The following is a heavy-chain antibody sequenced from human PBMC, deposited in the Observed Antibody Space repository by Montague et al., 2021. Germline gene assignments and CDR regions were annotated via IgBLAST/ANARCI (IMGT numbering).Heavy chain of an antibody. J-gene: IGHJ5*02. CDR3: ARVDCDGDCYTFDP. Sequence: SETLSLTCTVSGASITSSPYYWGWIRQPPGKGLEWIGSIYYSANTYYNPSLKSRLSISVDTTKNQFSLRLKSVTAADMAVYHCARVDCDGDCYTFDPWGQGTLVTVSS. CDR2: IYYSANT. CDR1: GASITSSPYY. D-gene: IGHD2-21*02. V-gene: IGHV4-39*01.